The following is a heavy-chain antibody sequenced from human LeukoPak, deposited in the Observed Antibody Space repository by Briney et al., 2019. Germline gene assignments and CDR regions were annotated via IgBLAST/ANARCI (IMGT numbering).Heavy chain of an antibody. J-gene: IGHJ4*02. CDR1: GFTFSSYS. CDR3: ARGGEQAENDY. D-gene: IGHD1/OR15-1a*01. V-gene: IGHV3-64*01. Sequence: GGSLRLSCAASGFTFSSYSMNWVRQAPGKGLEYVSAISSNGGSTYYANSVKGRFTISRDNSKNTLYLQMGSLRAEDMAVYYCARGGEQAENDYWGQGTLVTVSS. CDR2: ISSNGGST.